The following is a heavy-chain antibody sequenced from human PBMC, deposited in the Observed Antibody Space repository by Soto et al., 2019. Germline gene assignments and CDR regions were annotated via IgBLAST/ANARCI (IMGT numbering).Heavy chain of an antibody. D-gene: IGHD2-8*01. V-gene: IGHV3-7*01. Sequence: WGSRRPSCAASGCTFRYYWMGWVRQAPGKGLESVANIKKDGSEQYYVDSVKGRFTISRDNDKKSLYLQMNSRRGEEPAVYYCARAEMVDAALDYWGQGTQVTV. CDR3: ARAEMVDAALDY. CDR1: GCTFRYYW. J-gene: IGHJ4*02. CDR2: IKKDGSEQ.